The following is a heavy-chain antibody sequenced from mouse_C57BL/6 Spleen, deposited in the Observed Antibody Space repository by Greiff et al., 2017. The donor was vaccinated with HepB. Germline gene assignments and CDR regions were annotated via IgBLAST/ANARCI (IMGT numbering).Heavy chain of an antibody. V-gene: IGHV1-50*01. Sequence: QVQLQQPGAELVKPGASVKLSCKASGYTFTSYWMQWVNQRPGQGLEWIGEIDPSDSYTNYNQKFKGKATLTVDTSSSTAYMQLSSLTSEDAAVYYWEMNYYCSSYGYYAMDYWGQGTSVTVSS. CDR3: EMNYYCSSYGYYAMDY. CDR2: IDPSDSYT. CDR1: GYTFTSYW. D-gene: IGHD1-1*01. J-gene: IGHJ4*01.